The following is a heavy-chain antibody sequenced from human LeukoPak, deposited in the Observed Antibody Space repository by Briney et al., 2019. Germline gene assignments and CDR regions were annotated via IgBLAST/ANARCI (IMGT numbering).Heavy chain of an antibody. D-gene: IGHD3-10*01. J-gene: IGHJ4*02. CDR3: TRSGYYNGYDY. CDR2: IAPDGSAT. CDR1: GFTFSGHW. Sequence: GGSVRPSCVASGFTFSGHWMHWVRQVPGKGLVAVARIAPDGSATTYADSVKGRFTISRDNAKNTLYLEMNSLTAEDTALYYCTRSGYYNGYDYWGQGTLVTVSS. V-gene: IGHV3-74*03.